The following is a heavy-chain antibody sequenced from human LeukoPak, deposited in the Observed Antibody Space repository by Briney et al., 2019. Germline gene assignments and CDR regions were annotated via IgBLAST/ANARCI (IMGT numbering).Heavy chain of an antibody. CDR1: GFTFSSYA. D-gene: IGHD3-3*01. CDR3: ATSITIFGVVIMADY. Sequence: GGSLRLSCAASGFTFSSYAMHWVRQAPGKGLEWEAVISYDGSNKYYADSVKGRFTISRDNSKNTLYLQMNSLRAEDTAVYYCATSITIFGVVIMADYWGQGTLVTVSS. V-gene: IGHV3-30-3*01. CDR2: ISYDGSNK. J-gene: IGHJ4*02.